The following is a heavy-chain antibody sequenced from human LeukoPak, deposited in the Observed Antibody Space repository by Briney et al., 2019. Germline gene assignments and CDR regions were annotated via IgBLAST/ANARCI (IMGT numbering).Heavy chain of an antibody. CDR3: ARDLVVSNYYDSSGYVGSDY. J-gene: IGHJ4*02. Sequence: GASVKVSCKASGGTFSSYAISWVRQAPGQGLEWMGRIIPILGIANYAQKFQGRVTITADKSTSTAYMELSSLRSEDTAVYYCARDLVVSNYYDSSGYVGSDYWGQGTLVTVSS. CDR1: GGTFSSYA. V-gene: IGHV1-69*04. D-gene: IGHD3-22*01. CDR2: IIPILGIA.